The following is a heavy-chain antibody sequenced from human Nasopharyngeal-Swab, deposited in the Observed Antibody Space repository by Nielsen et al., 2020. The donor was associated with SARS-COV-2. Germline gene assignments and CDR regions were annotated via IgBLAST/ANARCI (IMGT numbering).Heavy chain of an antibody. V-gene: IGHV3-7*04. J-gene: IGHJ6*04. CDR1: GFTFSFYW. CDR3: VRAMDD. Sequence: GESLKISCAASGFTFSFYWMSWVRQAPGKGLEWVANIKQDGSEKYYVDSVKGRFTISRDNTKNSLYLQMDSLRAEDTAVYYCVRAMDDWGKGTTVTVSS. CDR2: IKQDGSEK.